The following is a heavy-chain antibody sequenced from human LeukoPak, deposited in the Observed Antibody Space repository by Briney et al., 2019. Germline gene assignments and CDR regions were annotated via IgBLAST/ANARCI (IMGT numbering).Heavy chain of an antibody. D-gene: IGHD3-10*01. CDR2: ISYDGSNK. CDR1: GFTFSSYG. Sequence: PGGSLRLSCAASGFTFSSYGMHWVRQAPGKGLEWVAVISYDGSNKYYADSVKGRFTISRDNSKNTLYLQMNSLRAEDTAVYYCAKDGGFGELNYWGQGTLVTVSS. J-gene: IGHJ4*02. CDR3: AKDGGFGELNY. V-gene: IGHV3-30*18.